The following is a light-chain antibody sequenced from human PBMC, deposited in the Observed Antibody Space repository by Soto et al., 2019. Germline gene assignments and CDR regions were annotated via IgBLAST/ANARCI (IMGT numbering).Light chain of an antibody. V-gene: IGKV3-15*01. CDR2: TVS. CDR3: QQYNNWPLTWT. Sequence: VMPNSXGTLSVYTREXXXXXXXASLSLRIHLDWDKKKHSXAPRPIIHTVSTRXNVIPDRVSGSGSGTEVTITINSLQYEDFAVYYCQQYNNWPLTWTFCHGTKVDI. CDR1: LSLRIH. J-gene: IGKJ1*01.